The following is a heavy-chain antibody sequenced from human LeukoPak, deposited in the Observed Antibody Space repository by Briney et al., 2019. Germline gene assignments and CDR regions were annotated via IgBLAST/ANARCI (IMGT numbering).Heavy chain of an antibody. V-gene: IGHV4-39*01. CDR1: GGSISSSSYY. D-gene: IGHD3-3*01. CDR3: ASLCDFWSGYLPCDC. J-gene: IGHJ4*02. CDR2: IYYSGST. Sequence: SETLSLTCTVSGGSISSSSYYWGWIRQPPGKGLEWIGSIYYSGSTYYNPSLKSRVTISVDTSKNQFSLKLSSVTAADTAVYYCASLCDFWSGYLPCDCWGQGTLVTVSS.